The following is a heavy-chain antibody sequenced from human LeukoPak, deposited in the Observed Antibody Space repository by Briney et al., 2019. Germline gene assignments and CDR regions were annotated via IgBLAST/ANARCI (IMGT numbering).Heavy chain of an antibody. CDR2: IYYSGST. J-gene: IGHJ5*02. D-gene: IGHD6-13*01. V-gene: IGHV4-59*01. CDR3: ARIHSSSWYLNWFDP. Sequence: SETLPLTCTVSGGSISSYYWSWIRQPPGKGLEWIGYIYYSGSTNYNPSLKSRVTISVDTSKNQFSLKLSSVTAADTAVYYCARIHSSSWYLNWFDPWGQGTLVTVSS. CDR1: GGSISSYY.